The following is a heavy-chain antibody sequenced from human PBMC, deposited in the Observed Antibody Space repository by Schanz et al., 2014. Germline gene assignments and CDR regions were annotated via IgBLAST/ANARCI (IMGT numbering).Heavy chain of an antibody. CDR1: GHTLSAYY. J-gene: IGHJ3*01. CDR3: ARTASHDVWRGYIPHYAFEL. V-gene: IGHV1-2*02. CDR2: IDPNSGGT. Sequence: QVQLVQSGADVKKPGASVKVSCKASGHTLSAYYIHWIRQAPGQGLEWMGWIDPNSGGTNYAQKFQGRVTMTSDTSITTVYMEVNSLTSDDTAVFYCARTASHDVWRGYIPHYAFELWGQGTVVIVSS. D-gene: IGHD3-3*01.